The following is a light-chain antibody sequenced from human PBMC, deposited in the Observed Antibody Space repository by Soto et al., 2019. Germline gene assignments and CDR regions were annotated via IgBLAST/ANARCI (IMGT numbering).Light chain of an antibody. Sequence: EIVMTQSPATLSVSPGERVTLSCRASESLSTYLAWYQQKPGQAPRLLIYGASTKATGIPARFSGSGSATDFTLTISSLQSDYFAVYYCQSYNDWPFTFGQGTKLEI. CDR2: GAS. CDR3: QSYNDWPFT. CDR1: ESLSTY. V-gene: IGKV3-15*01. J-gene: IGKJ2*01.